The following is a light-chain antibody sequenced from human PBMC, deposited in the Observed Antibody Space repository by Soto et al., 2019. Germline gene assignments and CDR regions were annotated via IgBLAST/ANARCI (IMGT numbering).Light chain of an antibody. J-gene: IGLJ2*01. V-gene: IGLV1-40*01. CDR2: GNS. Sequence: QSVLTQSPSASGTPGQRVSISCSGSTSNIGTNTVSWYQHVPGTAPKLLIYGNSNRPSGVPDRFSGSKSGTSASLAITGLQAEDEADYYCQSHDRSLSGHVVFGGGTKVTVL. CDR1: TSNIGTNT. CDR3: QSHDRSLSGHVV.